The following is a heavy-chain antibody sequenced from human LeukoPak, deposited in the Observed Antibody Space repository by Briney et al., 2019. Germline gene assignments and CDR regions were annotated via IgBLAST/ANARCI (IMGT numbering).Heavy chain of an antibody. CDR2: INHSGST. CDR1: GGSFSGYY. D-gene: IGHD6-19*01. Sequence: SETLSLTCAVYGGSFSGYYWSWLRQPPGKGLEWIGEINHSGSTNYNPSLKSRVTISVDTSKNQFSLKLSSVTAADTAVYYCAKQWLGQPYAFDIWGQGTMVTVSS. CDR3: AKQWLGQPYAFDI. J-gene: IGHJ3*02. V-gene: IGHV4-34*01.